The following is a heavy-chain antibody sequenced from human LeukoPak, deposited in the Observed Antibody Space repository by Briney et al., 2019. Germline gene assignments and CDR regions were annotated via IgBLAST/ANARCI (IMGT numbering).Heavy chain of an antibody. Sequence: SETLSLTCTVSGGSISSSSYYWGWIRQPPGKGLEWIGSIYYSGSTYYNPSLKSRVTISVDTSKNQFSLKLSSVTAADTAVYYCARGSMITFGGVIAPHCFDYWGQGTLVTVSS. J-gene: IGHJ4*02. CDR1: GGSISSSSYY. V-gene: IGHV4-39*07. D-gene: IGHD3-16*02. CDR2: IYYSGST. CDR3: ARGSMITFGGVIAPHCFDY.